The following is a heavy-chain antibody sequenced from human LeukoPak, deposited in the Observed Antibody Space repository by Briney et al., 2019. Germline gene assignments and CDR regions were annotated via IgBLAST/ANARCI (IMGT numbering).Heavy chain of an antibody. D-gene: IGHD6-19*01. CDR2: ITASGDST. CDR3: AKEDQGSGWSLNDY. Sequence: GGSLRLSCAASRFTFSNYVMIWVRQAPGKGLEWVSGITASGDSTYYGDSVKGRFTMSRDNSKNTVYLQMNSLRVDDTAVYYCAKEDQGSGWSLNDYWGQGTLVTVSS. CDR1: RFTFSNYV. V-gene: IGHV3-23*01. J-gene: IGHJ4*02.